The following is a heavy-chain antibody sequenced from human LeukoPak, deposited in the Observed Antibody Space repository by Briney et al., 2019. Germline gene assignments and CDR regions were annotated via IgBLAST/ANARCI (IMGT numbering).Heavy chain of an antibody. J-gene: IGHJ4*02. CDR2: ISSGGTYE. CDR1: GFTFSNYA. CDR3: ARDTTYYYDSGSSGPHYFDN. V-gene: IGHV3-30*01. D-gene: IGHD3-10*01. Sequence: GGSLRLSCAASGFTFSNYAMHWVRQAPGKGLEWVSLISSGGTYEYYADSVKGRFTISRDNSKNTLYLQLNSLRAEDTAVYYCARDTTYYYDSGSSGPHYFDNWGQGTLVTVSS.